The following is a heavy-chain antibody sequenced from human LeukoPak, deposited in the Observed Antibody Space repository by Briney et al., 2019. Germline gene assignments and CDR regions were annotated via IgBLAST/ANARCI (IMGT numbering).Heavy chain of an antibody. V-gene: IGHV1-46*01. CDR1: GYTFTSYY. CDR3: ARGGRTNGVYSRFDP. J-gene: IGHJ5*02. CDR2: INPSGGST. Sequence: ASVKVSCKASGYTFTSYYMHWVRQAPGQGLEWMGIINPSGGSTSYAQKFQGRVTMTRDTSISTAYMELSRLRSDDTAVYYCARGGRTNGVYSRFDPWGQGTLVTVSS. D-gene: IGHD2-8*01.